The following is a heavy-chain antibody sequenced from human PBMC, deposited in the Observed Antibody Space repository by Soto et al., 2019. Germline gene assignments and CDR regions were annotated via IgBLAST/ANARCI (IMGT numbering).Heavy chain of an antibody. D-gene: IGHD4-17*01. CDR1: GFTFSSYG. CDR2: IWYDGSKK. Sequence: QVQLVESGGGVVQPGRSLRLSCAASGFTFSSYGMHWVRQAPGKGLEWVAVIWYDGSKKYYADSVKGRFTISRDNSKNPLYLQMNSLRAEDTAVYYCARGYGGNSASFDYWGQGTLVTVSS. CDR3: ARGYGGNSASFDY. V-gene: IGHV3-33*01. J-gene: IGHJ4*02.